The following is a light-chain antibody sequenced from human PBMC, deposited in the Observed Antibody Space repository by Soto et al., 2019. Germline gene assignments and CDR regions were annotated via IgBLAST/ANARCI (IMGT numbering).Light chain of an antibody. J-gene: IGKJ4*01. Sequence: DIQMTQSPSTLSASVGDRVTITCRASQSISSWLAWDQQKPGKAPKLLIYKASSLEGGVPSRFSGRGSGTEFTLTSSSLQPDDFATYYCQHYNSYPLTFGGGTKVEIK. CDR1: QSISSW. CDR3: QHYNSYPLT. CDR2: KAS. V-gene: IGKV1-5*03.